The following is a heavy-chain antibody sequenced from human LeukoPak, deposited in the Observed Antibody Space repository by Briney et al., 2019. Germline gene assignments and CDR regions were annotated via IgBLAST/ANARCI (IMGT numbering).Heavy chain of an antibody. CDR2: ISPSGST. CDR1: GASISSSNW. Sequence: SGTLSLTCAVSGASISSSNWWSWVRQPPGKGLEWIGEISPSGSTNYNPSLKSRVTMSVDKSKNQFSLNLSSVTAADTAVYYCARGDNWLFDRWGQGTLVTVSS. D-gene: IGHD1-20*01. J-gene: IGHJ4*02. CDR3: ARGDNWLFDR. V-gene: IGHV4-4*02.